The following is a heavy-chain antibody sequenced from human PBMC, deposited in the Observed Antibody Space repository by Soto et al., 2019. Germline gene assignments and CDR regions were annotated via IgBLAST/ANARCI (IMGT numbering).Heavy chain of an antibody. J-gene: IGHJ4*02. V-gene: IGHV3-23*01. CDR1: GVSFRDDA. CDR3: AKEFSSSYSVSVIHE. Sequence: GGSVGLACAASGVSFRDDAMTWVHQAPGKGLEWASSIYGSGDKTFYARSVEGRFTISTDTIKNTLDLNMNRLSGDDTAVYYCAKEFSSSYSVSVIHEWGQGP. CDR2: IYGSGDKT. D-gene: IGHD3-10*02.